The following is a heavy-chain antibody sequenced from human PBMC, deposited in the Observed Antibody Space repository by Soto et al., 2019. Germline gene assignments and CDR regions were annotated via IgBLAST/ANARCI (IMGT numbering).Heavy chain of an antibody. Sequence: EVQLLESGGGLVQPGGSLRLSCADSGFTFSSLAMGWVRQAPGKGLEWVSVIDYGGGTTYYTDSVKGRFTISRDNSKKTLYLQMNSLRAEDTAVYYCAKDATRTSGWYHLDYWGQGALVTVSS. V-gene: IGHV3-23*01. CDR3: AKDATRTSGWYHLDY. J-gene: IGHJ4*02. CDR2: IDYGGGTT. D-gene: IGHD6-19*01. CDR1: GFTFSSLA.